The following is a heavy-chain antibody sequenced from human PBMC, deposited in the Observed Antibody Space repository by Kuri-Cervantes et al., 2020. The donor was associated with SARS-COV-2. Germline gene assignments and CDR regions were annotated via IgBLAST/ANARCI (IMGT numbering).Heavy chain of an antibody. J-gene: IGHJ6*03. D-gene: IGHD3-22*01. CDR2: IYYSGST. V-gene: IGHV4-59*12. CDR1: GGSISSYY. Sequence: GSLRLCCTVSGGSISSYYWSWIRQPPGQGLEWLGYIYYSGSTKYNPSLESRVTISLDTSRNQFSLKLSSVTAADSAVYYCARSGYYSRGVTYYYMDVWDKGTTVTVSS. CDR3: ARSGYYSRGVTYYYMDV.